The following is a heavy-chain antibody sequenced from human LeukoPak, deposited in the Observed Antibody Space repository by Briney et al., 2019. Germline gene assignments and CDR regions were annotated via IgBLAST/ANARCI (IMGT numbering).Heavy chain of an antibody. CDR1: GGSFSEYY. Sequence: SETLSLTCAMYGGSFSEYYWNWIRQSAGKGLEWIGEINHGGIPKYNPSLKSRVTISVDTSKNQFSLKLSSVTAADTAVYYCARSPLAVAGQPGLYYYYYYMDVWGKGTTVTVSS. V-gene: IGHV4-34*01. CDR3: ARSPLAVAGQPGLYYYYYYMDV. D-gene: IGHD6-19*01. CDR2: INHGGIP. J-gene: IGHJ6*03.